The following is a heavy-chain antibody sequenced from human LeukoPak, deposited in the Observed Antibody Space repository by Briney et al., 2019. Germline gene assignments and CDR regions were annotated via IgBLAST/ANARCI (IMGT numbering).Heavy chain of an antibody. Sequence: PSETLSLTCTVSGGSISSYYWSWIRQPPGKGLEWIGYIYYSGSTNYNPSLKSRVTISVDTSKNQFSLKLSSVTAADTAVYYCATGMRTSGLGFDYWSQGTLVTVSS. D-gene: IGHD1-14*01. CDR1: GGSISSYY. CDR3: ATGMRTSGLGFDY. CDR2: IYYSGST. V-gene: IGHV4-59*01. J-gene: IGHJ4*02.